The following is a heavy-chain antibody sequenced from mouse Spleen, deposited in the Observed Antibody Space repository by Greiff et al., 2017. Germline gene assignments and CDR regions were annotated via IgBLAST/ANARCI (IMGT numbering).Heavy chain of an antibody. V-gene: IGHV1-80*01. J-gene: IGHJ1*01. CDR2: IYPGDGDT. Sequence: QVQLQQSGAELVKPGASVKISCKASGYAFSSYWMNWVKQRPGKGLEWIGQIYPGDGDTNYNGKFKGKATLTADKSSSTAYMQLSSLTSEDSAVYFCARGGGYDGSYDWYFDVWGAGTTVTVSS. CDR1: GYAFSSYW. D-gene: IGHD1-1*01. CDR3: ARGGGYDGSYDWYFDV.